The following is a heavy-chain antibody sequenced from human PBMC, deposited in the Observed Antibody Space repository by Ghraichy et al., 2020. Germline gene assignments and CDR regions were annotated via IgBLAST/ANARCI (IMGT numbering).Heavy chain of an antibody. CDR1: GFTFSSFR. Sequence: GGSLRLSCAASGFTFSSFRMAWVRQAPGKGLEWVSSIRSGSEYIYSADSVKGRFTISRDNANKVLYLQMNSLRAEDTAVYYCARDVGMIWAFDIWGQGTLVSVSS. CDR3: ARDVGMIWAFDI. D-gene: IGHD2-21*01. CDR2: IRSGSEYI. V-gene: IGHV3-21*01. J-gene: IGHJ3*02.